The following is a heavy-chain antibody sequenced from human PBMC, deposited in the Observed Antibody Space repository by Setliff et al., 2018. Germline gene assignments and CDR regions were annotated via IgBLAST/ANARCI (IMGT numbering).Heavy chain of an antibody. J-gene: IGHJ6*02. Sequence: ASETLSLTCTVSGGSISTYFWSWIRQPPGKGLEWIGYIYHNGNTNFNPSLKSRVTMSVDTSKNQFALNLTSVTAADTAVYYCARDRSAYSYGLDVWGQGTTVTVSS. CDR2: IYHNGNT. CDR3: ARDRSAYSYGLDV. V-gene: IGHV4-59*01. CDR1: GGSISTYF.